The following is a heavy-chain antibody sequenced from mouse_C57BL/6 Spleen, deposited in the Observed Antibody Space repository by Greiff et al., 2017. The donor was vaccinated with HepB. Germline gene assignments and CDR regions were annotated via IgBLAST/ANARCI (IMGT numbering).Heavy chain of an antibody. CDR3: ARITTVVARGWYFDV. D-gene: IGHD1-1*01. V-gene: IGHV1-31*01. Sequence: EVHLVESGPELVKPGASVKISCKASGYSFTGYYMHWVKQSHGNILDWIGYIYPYNGVSSYNQKFKGKATLTVDKSSSTAYMELRSLTSEDSAVYYCARITTVVARGWYFDVWGTGTTVTVSS. CDR2: IYPYNGVS. CDR1: GYSFTGYY. J-gene: IGHJ1*03.